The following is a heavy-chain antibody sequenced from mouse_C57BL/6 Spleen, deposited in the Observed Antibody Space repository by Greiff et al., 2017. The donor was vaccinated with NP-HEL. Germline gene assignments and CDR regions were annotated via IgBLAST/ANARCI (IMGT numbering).Heavy chain of an antibody. Sequence: EVQLVESGGGLVKPGGSLKLSCAASGFTFSSYTMSWVRQTPEKRLEWVATISGGGGNTYYPDSVKGRFTISRDNAKNTLYLQMSSLRSEDTALYYCARRNYGSSYFDYWGQGTTLTVSS. J-gene: IGHJ2*01. CDR2: ISGGGGNT. CDR3: ARRNYGSSYFDY. D-gene: IGHD1-1*01. CDR1: GFTFSSYT. V-gene: IGHV5-9*01.